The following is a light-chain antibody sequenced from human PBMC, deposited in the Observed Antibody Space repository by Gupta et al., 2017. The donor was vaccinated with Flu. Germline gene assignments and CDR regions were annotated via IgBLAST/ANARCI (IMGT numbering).Light chain of an antibody. CDR2: GAS. Sequence: PAPLSVFPRERATLSCRASQSVSSNLAWYQQKPGQAPRLLIYGASARATGIPARFSGSGSGTAFTLTISSLQSEDFAVYYCQQYKNGPRAFGQGTKLEIK. V-gene: IGKV3D-15*01. J-gene: IGKJ2*01. CDR3: QQYKNGPRA. CDR1: QSVSSN.